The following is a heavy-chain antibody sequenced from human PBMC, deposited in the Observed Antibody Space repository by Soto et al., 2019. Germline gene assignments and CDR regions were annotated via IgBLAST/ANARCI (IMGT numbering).Heavy chain of an antibody. CDR1: GFSLSNYW. V-gene: IGHV3-74*01. CDR3: ARVPYCSSSSCYSYFDS. Sequence: GGSLRLSCAASGFSLSNYWMHWARQAPGKGLVWVSRISSDGSSTNYADSVKGRFTISRDNAKNTLHLQMNSLRAEDTAVYYCARVPYCSSSSCYSYFDSWGQGTLVTVSS. J-gene: IGHJ4*02. D-gene: IGHD2-2*01. CDR2: ISSDGSST.